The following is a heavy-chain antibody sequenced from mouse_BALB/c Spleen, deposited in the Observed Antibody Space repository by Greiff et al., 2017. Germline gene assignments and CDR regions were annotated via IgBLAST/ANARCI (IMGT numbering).Heavy chain of an antibody. CDR2: INPSSGYT. CDR3: ARRGVVSDWYFGV. CDR1: GYTFTSYT. J-gene: IGHJ1*01. V-gene: IGHV1-4*02. Sequence: VQLQQSAAELARPGASVKMSCKASGYTFTSYTMHWVKQRPGQGLEWIGYINPSSGYTEYNQKFKDKTTLTADKSSSTAYMQLSSLTSEDSAVYYCARRGVVSDWYFGVWGAGTTVTVSS. D-gene: IGHD1-1*01.